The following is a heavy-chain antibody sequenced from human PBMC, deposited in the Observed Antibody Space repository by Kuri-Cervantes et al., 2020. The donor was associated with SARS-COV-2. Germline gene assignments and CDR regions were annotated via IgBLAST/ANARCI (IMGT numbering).Heavy chain of an antibody. D-gene: IGHD2-21*01. V-gene: IGHV3-30-3*01. J-gene: IGHJ4*02. CDR2: TSYDGTSK. CDR1: GFTFNNYA. CDR3: ARGRVGVQDF. Sequence: GGSLRLSCSASGFTFNNYAMHWVRQTPGEGLEWVAITSYDGTSKYYADSVKGRFTISRDNPKNTLYLQMNNLRGDDTAVYFCARGRVGVQDFWGQGTLVTVSS.